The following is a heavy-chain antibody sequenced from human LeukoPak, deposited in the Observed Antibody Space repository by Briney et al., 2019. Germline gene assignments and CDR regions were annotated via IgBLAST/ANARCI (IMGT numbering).Heavy chain of an antibody. D-gene: IGHD3-22*01. CDR1: GGSFSGYY. J-gene: IGHJ3*02. V-gene: IGHV4-34*01. CDR2: INHSGST. Sequence: SETLSLTCAVYGGSFSGYYWSWIRQPPGKGLELIGEINHSGSTNYNPSLKSRVTISVDTSKNQFSLKLSSVTAADTAVYYCARDWPDPEGVTMIVVPHTNAFDIWGQGTMVAVSS. CDR3: ARDWPDPEGVTMIVVPHTNAFDI.